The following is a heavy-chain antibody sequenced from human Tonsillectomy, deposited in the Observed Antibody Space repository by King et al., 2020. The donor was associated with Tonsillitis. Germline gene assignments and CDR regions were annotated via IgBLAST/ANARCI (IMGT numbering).Heavy chain of an antibody. CDR1: GYTFTSYY. CDR2: INPSGGST. D-gene: IGHD4-17*01. Sequence: VQLVESGAEVKKPGASVKVSCKASGYTFTSYYMHWVRQPPGQGLEWMGIINPSGGSTSYAQKFQGRVTMTRDTSTSTVYMELSSLRSEDTAVYYCARGGTVTTGRGYYYGMDVWGQGPTVTVSS. CDR3: ARGGTVTTGRGYYYGMDV. V-gene: IGHV1-46*01. J-gene: IGHJ6*02.